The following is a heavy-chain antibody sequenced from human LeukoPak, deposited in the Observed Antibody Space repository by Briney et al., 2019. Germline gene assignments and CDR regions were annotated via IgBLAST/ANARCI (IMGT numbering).Heavy chain of an antibody. D-gene: IGHD4-17*01. CDR1: GFSFSDYY. Sequence: GSLRLSCAASGFSFSDYYISWIRQAPGKGLEWVSYISSGGSTTYYADSVKGRFTVSRDNAKNSLYLQMNSLRAEDTAVYYCARSSTALGTVTTGYFDYWGQGTLVTVSS. CDR2: ISSGGSTT. J-gene: IGHJ4*02. CDR3: ARSSTALGTVTTGYFDY. V-gene: IGHV3-11*04.